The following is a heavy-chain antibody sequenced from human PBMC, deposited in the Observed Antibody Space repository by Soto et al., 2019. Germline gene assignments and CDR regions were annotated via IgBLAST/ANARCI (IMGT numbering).Heavy chain of an antibody. D-gene: IGHD2-2*01. CDR2: IHHSGST. V-gene: IGHV4-38-2*02. CDR3: AREYRKIGYCSSTSCPPGFDP. J-gene: IGHJ5*02. CDR1: GYSISSGYY. Sequence: SETLSLTCAVSGYSISSGYYWGWIRQPPGKGLEWIGSIHHSGSTYYNPSLKSRVTISVDTSKNQFSLKLSSVTAADTAVYYCAREYRKIGYCSSTSCPPGFDPWGQGTLVTVSS.